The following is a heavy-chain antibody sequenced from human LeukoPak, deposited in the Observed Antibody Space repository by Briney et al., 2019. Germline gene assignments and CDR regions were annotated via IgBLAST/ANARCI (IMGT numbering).Heavy chain of an antibody. D-gene: IGHD1-26*01. J-gene: IGHJ6*01. Sequence: GGSLRLSCAASGFTFSSYTMSWVRQAAGKGLEWVSVISGSGGSTYYADSVKGRFTISRDNSKNTLYLEMNSLRAEDTAIYYCAKMKGHPLPKYYMDVWGQGTTVTVSS. CDR3: AKMKGHPLPKYYMDV. V-gene: IGHV3-23*01. CDR1: GFTFSSYT. CDR2: ISGSGGST.